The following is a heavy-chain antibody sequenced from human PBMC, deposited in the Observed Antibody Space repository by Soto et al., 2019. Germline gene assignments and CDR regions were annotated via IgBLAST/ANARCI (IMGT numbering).Heavy chain of an antibody. Sequence: QITLKESGPTLVKPPQTLTLTCTFSGFSLSTSGVGVGWIRQPPGKALECLAIIYWDEDTRFTPSLRSRRTNTKDTAKNQVFLTMTNMDPVDTATYYCAHRQTSSWYNPWGQGILVTVSS. J-gene: IGHJ5*02. D-gene: IGHD2-2*01. CDR1: GFSLSTSGVG. V-gene: IGHV2-5*02. CDR2: IYWDEDT. CDR3: AHRQTSSWYNP.